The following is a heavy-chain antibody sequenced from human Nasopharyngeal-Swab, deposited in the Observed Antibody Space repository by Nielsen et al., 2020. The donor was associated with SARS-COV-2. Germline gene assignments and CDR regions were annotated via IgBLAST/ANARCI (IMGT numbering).Heavy chain of an antibody. CDR2: ISYDGSNK. CDR3: AKGQRAVLLWSSIQH. Sequence: LSLTCAASGFTFSSYGMHWVRQAPGKGLEWVAVISYDGSNKYYADSVKGRFTISRDNSKNTLYLQMNSLRPEDTAVYYCAKGQRAVLLWSSIQHWGQGTLVTVSS. J-gene: IGHJ1*01. V-gene: IGHV3-30*18. CDR1: GFTFSSYG. D-gene: IGHD3-10*01.